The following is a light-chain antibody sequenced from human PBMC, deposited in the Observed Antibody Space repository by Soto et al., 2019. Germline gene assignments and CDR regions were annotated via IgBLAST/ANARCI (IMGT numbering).Light chain of an antibody. CDR3: SSYASGNARV. Sequence: QSALTQPASVSGSPGQSITISCTGTSSDVGGYNYVSWYQQHPGKAPKLMIYEVSYRPSGVSHRFSGSKSGNTASLTISGLQAEDEADYYCSSYASGNARVFGTGTKVTVL. CDR1: SSDVGGYNY. J-gene: IGLJ1*01. V-gene: IGLV2-14*01. CDR2: EVS.